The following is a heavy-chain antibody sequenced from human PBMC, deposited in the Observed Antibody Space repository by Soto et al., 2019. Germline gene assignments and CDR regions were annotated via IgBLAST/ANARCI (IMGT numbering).Heavy chain of an antibody. D-gene: IGHD2-21*01. Sequence: PSETLSLTCFVSRGSLSDYFWSWIRPPPGMALEWIGEINHLGSINYNPSLKSRVTMSVDTSKNQFSLTLNSVTAADTATYYCARGGISHWAYFYYMDVWDRGTTVTVSS. J-gene: IGHJ6*03. CDR3: ARGGISHWAYFYYMDV. CDR2: INHLGSI. V-gene: IGHV4-34*01. CDR1: RGSLSDYF.